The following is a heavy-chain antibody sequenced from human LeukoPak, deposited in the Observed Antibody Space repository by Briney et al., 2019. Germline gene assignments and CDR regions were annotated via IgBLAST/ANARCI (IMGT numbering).Heavy chain of an antibody. J-gene: IGHJ5*02. CDR3: ARVRASGLVAGNWFHP. CDR1: GYTFTGYY. V-gene: IGHV1-2*02. D-gene: IGHD6-19*01. Sequence: GASVKVSCKASGYTFTGYYMHWVRQAPGQGLEWMGWINPNSGGTNYAQKFQGRVTMTRDTSISTAYMELSRLRSDDTAVYYCARVRASGLVAGNWFHPWGQGPLVTVSS. CDR2: INPNSGGT.